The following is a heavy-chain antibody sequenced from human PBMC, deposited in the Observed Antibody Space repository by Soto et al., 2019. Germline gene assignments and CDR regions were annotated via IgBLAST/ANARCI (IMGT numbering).Heavy chain of an antibody. V-gene: IGHV3-74*01. CDR1: GFTFSSYW. CDR2: INSDGSST. D-gene: IGHD6-19*01. Sequence: SGGSLRLSCAASGFTFSSYWMHWVRQAPGKGLVWVSRINSDGSSTSYADSVKGRFTISRDNAKNTLYLQMNSLRAEDTAVYYCARDREQWLVLWGVDFDYWGQGTLVTVSS. J-gene: IGHJ4*02. CDR3: ARDREQWLVLWGVDFDY.